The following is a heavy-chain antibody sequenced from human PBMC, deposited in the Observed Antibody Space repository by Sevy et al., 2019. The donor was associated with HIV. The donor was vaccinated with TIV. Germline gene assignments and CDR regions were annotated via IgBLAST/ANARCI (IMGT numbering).Heavy chain of an antibody. CDR1: GFTFSSYA. CDR3: AKDLYYDFWSGYPFYYYYGMDV. V-gene: IGHV3-23*01. D-gene: IGHD3-3*01. CDR2: ISGSGGST. Sequence: GGSLRLSCAASGFTFSSYAMSWVRQAPGKGLEWVSAISGSGGSTYYADSVKGRFTISRGNSKNTLYLQMNSLRAEDTAVYYCAKDLYYDFWSGYPFYYYYGMDVWGQGTTVTVSS. J-gene: IGHJ6*02.